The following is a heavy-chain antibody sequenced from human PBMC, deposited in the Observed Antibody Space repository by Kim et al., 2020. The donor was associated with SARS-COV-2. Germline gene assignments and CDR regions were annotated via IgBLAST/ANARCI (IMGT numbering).Heavy chain of an antibody. CDR3: ARDRRLLWFGDGMDV. CDR1: GFTFSSYA. D-gene: IGHD3-10*01. Sequence: GGSLRLSCAASGFTFSSYAMHWVRQAPGKGLEWVAVISYDGSNKYYADSVKGRFTISRDNSKNTLYLQMNSLRAEDTAVYYCARDRRLLWFGDGMDVWGQGTTVTVSS. J-gene: IGHJ6*02. V-gene: IGHV3-30*04. CDR2: ISYDGSNK.